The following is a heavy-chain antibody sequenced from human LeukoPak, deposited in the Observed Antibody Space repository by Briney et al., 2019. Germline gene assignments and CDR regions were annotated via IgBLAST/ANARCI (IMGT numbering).Heavy chain of an antibody. D-gene: IGHD3-10*01. CDR3: ARELFSSGSCPDG. Sequence: QPGRSLRLSCAASGFTFSYYAIHWVRQAPGKGLEWVALIWSDGSNKYYADSVKGRITISSDNSKNTVYLQMNSLRAEDTAVYYCARELFSSGSCPDGWGQGTLVTVSS. CDR2: IWSDGSNK. V-gene: IGHV3-33*01. CDR1: GFTFSYYA. J-gene: IGHJ4*02.